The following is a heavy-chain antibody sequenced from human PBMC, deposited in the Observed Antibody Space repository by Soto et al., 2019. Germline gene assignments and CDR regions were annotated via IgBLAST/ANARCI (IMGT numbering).Heavy chain of an antibody. CDR2: ISVGGGSI. J-gene: IGHJ3*02. CDR1: GFTFRDYA. CDR3: VRDHRWAFDI. D-gene: IGHD2-15*01. V-gene: IGHV3-48*02. Sequence: EVQLVESGGGLVQPGGSLRVSCIDSGFTFRDYAFNWVRQAPGKGPEWVSYISVGGGSIFYADSVKGRFTISRDDARNSVYLQMNTLRHEDTAVYHCVRDHRWAFDIWGQGTVVTVSS.